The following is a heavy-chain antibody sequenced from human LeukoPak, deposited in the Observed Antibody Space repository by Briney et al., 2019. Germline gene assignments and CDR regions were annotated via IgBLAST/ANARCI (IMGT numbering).Heavy chain of an antibody. D-gene: IGHD4-11*01. V-gene: IGHV3-48*01. CDR3: ARVSAYSDFDY. CDR2: ISSSSSTI. Sequence: GGSLRLSCAASGFTFSSYSMNWARQAPGKGLEWVSYISSSSSTIYYADSVKGRFTISRDNAKNSLYLQMNSLRAEDTAVYYCARVSAYSDFDYWGQGTLVTVSS. J-gene: IGHJ4*02. CDR1: GFTFSSYS.